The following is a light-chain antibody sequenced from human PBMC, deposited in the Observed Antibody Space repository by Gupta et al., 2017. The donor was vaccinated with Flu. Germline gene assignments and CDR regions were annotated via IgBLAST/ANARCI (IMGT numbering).Light chain of an antibody. J-gene: IGKJ2*01. V-gene: IGKV1-5*03. CDR3: QQYHTYPYT. CDR2: KAS. CDR1: QSISSW. Sequence: GGRVTITCRASQSISSWLAWYQQKPGKAPKVLIYKASSLESGVPSRFSGSGSGTEFTLTISSLQPDDFATYYCQQYHTYPYTFGQGTKLEMK.